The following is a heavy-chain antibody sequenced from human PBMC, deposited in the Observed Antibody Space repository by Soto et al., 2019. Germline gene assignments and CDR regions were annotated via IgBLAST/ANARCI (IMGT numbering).Heavy chain of an antibody. V-gene: IGHV2-26*01. CDR1: GFSLSNARMG. CDR3: ARMWSVWSGHEPLDS. Sequence: SCPTLLNPTETLTLTCTVSGFSLSNARMGVSWIRQPPGKGLEGLAHIFLNDEKSYRTSLKSRLTISKDTSKSQVVRTMTNMDPVDTASYYCARMWSVWSGHEPLDSWSQGTWVTV. CDR2: IFLNDEK. D-gene: IGHD3-3*01. J-gene: IGHJ4*02.